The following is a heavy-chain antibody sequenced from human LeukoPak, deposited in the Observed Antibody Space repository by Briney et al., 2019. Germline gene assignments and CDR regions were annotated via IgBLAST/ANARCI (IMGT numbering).Heavy chain of an antibody. V-gene: IGHV6-1*01. Sequence: SQTLSLTCAISGDSVSNNNAAWNWIRQSPSRGLEWLGRTYYRSKWYTDYAVSVSSRITVNPDASKNQFSLQLNSVTPEDTAVYYCASSSLRGSDAFDIWGQGTMVTVSS. CDR1: GDSVSNNNAA. J-gene: IGHJ3*02. CDR3: ASSSLRGSDAFDI. CDR2: TYYRSKWYT. D-gene: IGHD3-16*01.